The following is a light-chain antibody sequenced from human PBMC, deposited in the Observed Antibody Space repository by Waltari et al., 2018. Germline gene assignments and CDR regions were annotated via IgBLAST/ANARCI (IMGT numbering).Light chain of an antibody. V-gene: IGLV2-8*01. Sequence: QSALTQPPSASGSPGQSVTISCTGTSSDVGGYNYVSWYQQNPGKAPKLMIYEVSKRPSGVPDRFSGSKSGNTASLTVSGLQAEDEADYYCSSYAGSNNFWVFGGGTKLTVL. J-gene: IGLJ3*02. CDR1: SSDVGGYNY. CDR2: EVS. CDR3: SSYAGSNNFWV.